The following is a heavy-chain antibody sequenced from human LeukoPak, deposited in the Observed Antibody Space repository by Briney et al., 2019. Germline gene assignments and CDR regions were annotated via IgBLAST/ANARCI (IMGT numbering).Heavy chain of an antibody. CDR2: ISYDGSNK. D-gene: IGHD6-19*01. Sequence: GGSLRLSCAASGFTFSSYPVHWVRQAPGKGLEWVTLISYDGSNKYYADSVKGRFTISRDNSKNTLYLQVNSLRAEDTAFYYCAKVDSSGWYSYFDYWGQGTLVTVSS. J-gene: IGHJ4*02. V-gene: IGHV3-30*04. CDR1: GFTFSSYP. CDR3: AKVDSSGWYSYFDY.